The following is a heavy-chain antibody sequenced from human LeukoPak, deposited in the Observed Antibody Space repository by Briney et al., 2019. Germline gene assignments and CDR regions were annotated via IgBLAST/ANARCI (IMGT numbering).Heavy chain of an antibody. Sequence: GRSLRLSCAASGFTFSSYGMHWVRQAPGKGLEWVAVIWYDGSNKYYADSVKGRFTISRDNAKNSLYLQMNSLRAEDTAVYYCARDSSSPRRLFEYWGQGTLVTVSS. CDR2: IWYDGSNK. CDR1: GFTFSSYG. V-gene: IGHV3-33*01. CDR3: ARDSSSPRRLFEY. J-gene: IGHJ4*02. D-gene: IGHD6-6*01.